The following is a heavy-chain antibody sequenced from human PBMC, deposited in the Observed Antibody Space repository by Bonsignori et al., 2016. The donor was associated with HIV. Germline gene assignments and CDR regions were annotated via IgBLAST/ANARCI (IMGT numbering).Heavy chain of an antibody. Sequence: GGSLRLSCAASGFTFSDYYMSWIRQAPGKGLEWVSYISSSGSTIYYADSVKGRFTTSRDNAKNSLYLQMNSLRAEDTAVYYCARSPLYGDFLVWGQGTLVTVSS. V-gene: IGHV3-11*01. CDR1: GFTFSDYY. D-gene: IGHD4-17*01. CDR3: ARSPLYGDFLV. J-gene: IGHJ4*02. CDR2: ISSSGSTI.